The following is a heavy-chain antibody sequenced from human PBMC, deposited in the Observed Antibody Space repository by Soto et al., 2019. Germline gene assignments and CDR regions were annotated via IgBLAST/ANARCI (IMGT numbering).Heavy chain of an antibody. Sequence: PSETLSLTCTVSGGSTSSYSWSWIRQPPGKGLEWIGYMFYSGSTEYNPSLKSRVTISVDTSKNQFSLNLSSVTAADTAVYYCARDSAAAIAGDYYGMDVWGQGTTVTVSS. V-gene: IGHV4-59*01. J-gene: IGHJ6*02. CDR2: MFYSGST. CDR1: GGSTSSYS. CDR3: ARDSAAAIAGDYYGMDV. D-gene: IGHD2-2*02.